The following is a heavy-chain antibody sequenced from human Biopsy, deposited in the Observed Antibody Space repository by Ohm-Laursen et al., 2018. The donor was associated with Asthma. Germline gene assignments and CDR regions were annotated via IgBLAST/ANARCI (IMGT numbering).Heavy chain of an antibody. V-gene: IGHV3-9*01. J-gene: IGHJ4*02. D-gene: IGHD2-21*01. CDR3: AKATLGDIGKDY. CDR1: GLTFRNYG. CDR2: ISWNSGSI. Sequence: SLRLSCAATGLTFRNYGLHWVRQAPGKGLEWVSGISWNSGSIGYADSVKGRFTISRDNAKNSLYLQMNSLRVEDTALYYCAKATLGDIGKDYWGQGTLVTVSS.